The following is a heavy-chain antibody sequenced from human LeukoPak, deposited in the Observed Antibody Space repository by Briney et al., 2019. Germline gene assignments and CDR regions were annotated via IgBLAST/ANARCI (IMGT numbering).Heavy chain of an antibody. J-gene: IGHJ4*02. V-gene: IGHV3-30*18. CDR2: ISYDGNNK. Sequence: GRSLRLSCAASGFSFDDYVMDSVRQAPGKGLEWVAGISYDGNNKYYAESVKGRFTISRDNSKNTLYLQMNSLRVEDTAIYFCAKVWRDDHISGSYRGLDHWGQGTLVSVSS. CDR1: GFSFDDYV. D-gene: IGHD3-16*02. CDR3: AKVWRDDHISGSYRGLDH.